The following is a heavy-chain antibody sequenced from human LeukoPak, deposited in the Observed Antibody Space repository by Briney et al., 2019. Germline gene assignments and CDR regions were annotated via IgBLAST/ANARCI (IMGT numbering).Heavy chain of an antibody. Sequence: ASVKVSCKASGGTFSSYAISWVRQAPGQGLEWMGGIIPIFGTGNYAQKFQGRVTITADESTSTAYMELSSLRSEDTAVYYCARNYITMVRGVAYYYGMDVWGQGTTVTVSS. J-gene: IGHJ6*02. D-gene: IGHD3-10*01. CDR2: IIPIFGTG. V-gene: IGHV1-69*13. CDR3: ARNYITMVRGVAYYYGMDV. CDR1: GGTFSSYA.